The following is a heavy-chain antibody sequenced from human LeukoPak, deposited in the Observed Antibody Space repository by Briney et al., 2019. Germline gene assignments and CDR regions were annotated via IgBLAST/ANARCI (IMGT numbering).Heavy chain of an antibody. D-gene: IGHD6-13*01. J-gene: IGHJ4*02. Sequence: QAGGSLRLSCAASGFTFSTYAMGWVRQAPGKGLEWVSSIKGGGGDPFYADSVKGRFTISRDNSKNTLYLQMNSLRAEDTAVYYCAKAVSWSTYYFDYWGQGTLVTVSS. V-gene: IGHV3-23*01. CDR2: IKGGGGDP. CDR1: GFTFSTYA. CDR3: AKAVSWSTYYFDY.